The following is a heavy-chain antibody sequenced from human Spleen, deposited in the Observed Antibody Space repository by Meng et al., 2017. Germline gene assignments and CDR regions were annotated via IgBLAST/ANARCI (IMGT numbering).Heavy chain of an antibody. CDR2: INTDGSTT. Sequence: GESLKISCAASGFTFSGHWMHWVRQAPGKGLVWVSRINTDGSTTTYADSVKGRFTISRDNSKNTLYLQMNSLRAEDTAVYYCAKDLVHCSGGSCYDYWGQGTLVTVSS. CDR1: GFTFSGHW. D-gene: IGHD2-15*01. CDR3: AKDLVHCSGGSCYDY. V-gene: IGHV3-74*01. J-gene: IGHJ4*02.